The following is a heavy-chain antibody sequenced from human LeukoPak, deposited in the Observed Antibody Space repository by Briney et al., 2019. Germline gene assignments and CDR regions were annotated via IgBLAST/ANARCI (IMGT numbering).Heavy chain of an antibody. CDR1: GFTFSSYG. V-gene: IGHV3-30*03. J-gene: IGHJ4*02. CDR2: ISYDGSNK. Sequence: GGSLRLSCAASGFTFSSYGMHWVRQAPGKGLEWVAVISYDGSNKYYADSVKGRFTISRDNSKNTLYLQMNSLRAEDTAVYYCARDGRVTVGATRYGYWGQGTLVTVSS. D-gene: IGHD1-26*01. CDR3: ARDGRVTVGATRYGY.